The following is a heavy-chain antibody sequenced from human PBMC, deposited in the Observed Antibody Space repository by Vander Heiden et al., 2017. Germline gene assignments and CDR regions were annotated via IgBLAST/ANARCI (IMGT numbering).Heavy chain of an antibody. V-gene: IGHV3-23*01. Sequence: EVQLLESGGGLVQPGGSLRLSCAASGFTFSSYAMSWVRQAPGKGLVWVSSISNGGAGTYYADSVKGRFTISRDNSKNTLFLQMNSLRAEDTAVYYCAKSLGSSAYSPSFDYWGQGTLVTVSS. CDR3: AKSLGSSAYSPSFDY. CDR1: GFTFSSYA. D-gene: IGHD3-16*01. J-gene: IGHJ4*02. CDR2: ISNGGAGT.